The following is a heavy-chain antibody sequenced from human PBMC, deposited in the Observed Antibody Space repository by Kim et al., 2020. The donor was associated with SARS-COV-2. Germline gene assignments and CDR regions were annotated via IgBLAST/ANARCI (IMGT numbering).Heavy chain of an antibody. D-gene: IGHD3-9*01. CDR3: ARDFDWAFDY. Sequence: GGSLRLSCAASGLTLSSYWMSWVRQVPGKGLEWVANIKEDGSEKYYVDSVKGRFIISRDNAENSLYLQMNSLRAEDTAVYYCARDFDWAFDYWGQGTLVTVSS. CDR2: IKEDGSEK. CDR1: GLTLSSYW. J-gene: IGHJ4*02. V-gene: IGHV3-7*03.